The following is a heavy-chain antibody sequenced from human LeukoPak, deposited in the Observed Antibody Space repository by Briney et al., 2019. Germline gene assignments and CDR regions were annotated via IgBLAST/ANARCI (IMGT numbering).Heavy chain of an antibody. CDR1: GGSIGSYY. Sequence: SETLSLTCTVSGGSIGSYYWSWIRQPPGKGLEWIGHISYSGSTNYNPSLKSRVTISVDTSKNQFSLKLSSVTAADTAVYFCARGGSGYALNWFDPWGQGTLVTVSS. V-gene: IGHV4-59*01. J-gene: IGHJ5*02. CDR3: ARGGSGYALNWFDP. D-gene: IGHD5-12*01. CDR2: ISYSGST.